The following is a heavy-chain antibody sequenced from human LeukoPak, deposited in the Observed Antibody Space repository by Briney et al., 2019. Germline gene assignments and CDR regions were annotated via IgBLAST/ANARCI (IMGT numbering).Heavy chain of an antibody. Sequence: ASVKVSCKASGYTFTSYGISWVRQAPGQGLEWMGWISAYNGNTNYAQKLQGRVTMTTDTSTSTAYMELRSLRSHDTAVYYCARWECELPLPDDFDSWGQRTLATVSS. CDR3: ARWECELPLPDDFDS. CDR1: GYTFTSYG. J-gene: IGHJ4*02. CDR2: ISAYNGNT. D-gene: IGHD1-26*01. V-gene: IGHV1-18*01.